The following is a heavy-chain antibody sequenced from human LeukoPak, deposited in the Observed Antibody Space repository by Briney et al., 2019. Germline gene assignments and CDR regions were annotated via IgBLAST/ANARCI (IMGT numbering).Heavy chain of an antibody. D-gene: IGHD5/OR15-5a*01. CDR1: GDSIKSSKYF. V-gene: IGHV4-39*01. Sequence: PSETLFLTCAVSGDSIKSSKYFWGWIRQTPDQGLEWIGRVDYSGTAYYNASLKSRLTMSVDTSKNHLSLRLTSVTAADTALYYCVRHGYSVYAWLYYYIDVSGKGTTVTVSS. CDR2: VDYSGTA. CDR3: VRHGYSVYAWLYYYIDV. J-gene: IGHJ6*03.